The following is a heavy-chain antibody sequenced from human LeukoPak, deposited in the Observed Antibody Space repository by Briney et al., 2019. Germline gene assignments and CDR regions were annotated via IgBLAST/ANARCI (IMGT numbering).Heavy chain of an antibody. CDR3: ARRYYYYYMDV. CDR2: IYHSGST. CDR1: GYSISSGYY. J-gene: IGHJ6*03. Sequence: NASETLSLTCAVSGYSISSGYYWGWIRQPPGKGLEWIGSIYHSGSTYYNPSLKSRVTISVDTSKNQFSLKLSSVTAADTAVYYCARRYYYYYMDVWSKGTTVTVSS. V-gene: IGHV4-38-2*01.